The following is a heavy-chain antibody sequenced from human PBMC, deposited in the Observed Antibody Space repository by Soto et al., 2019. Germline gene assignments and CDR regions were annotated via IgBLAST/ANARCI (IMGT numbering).Heavy chain of an antibody. J-gene: IGHJ6*02. D-gene: IGHD2-15*01. CDR1: YGSISNYY. CDR3: ARALPDIDYALDV. Sequence: SETLSLTCNVSYGSISNYYWTWARQTPGKGLEWIAFAHSSGTTSSKASLKSRVTISVDTSKSQFYLRLRSVTAADTGVYYCARALPDIDYALDVWGQGTMVTVSS. V-gene: IGHV4-59*12. CDR2: AHSSGTT.